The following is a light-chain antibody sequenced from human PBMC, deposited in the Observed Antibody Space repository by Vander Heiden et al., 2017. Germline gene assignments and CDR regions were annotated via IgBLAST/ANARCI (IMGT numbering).Light chain of an antibody. CDR1: QGVSSY. CDR2: AAS. J-gene: IGKJ1*01. CDR3: QQHDSYPWT. V-gene: IGKV1-8*01. Sequence: AIRMTQSPASFSSSTGDRVTITCRASQGVSSYLPWYQQKPGKSPTLLIYAASTLQSGVPSRFSGSGSGTDFTLTISCLQSEDFATYYCQQHDSYPWTFGQGTKVEIK.